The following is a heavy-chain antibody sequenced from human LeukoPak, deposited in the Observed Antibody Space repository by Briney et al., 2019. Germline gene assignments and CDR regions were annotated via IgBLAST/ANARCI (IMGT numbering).Heavy chain of an antibody. J-gene: IGHJ5*02. CDR2: IYSGGST. V-gene: IGHV3-53*01. CDR1: GFTVSSKF. D-gene: IGHD3-10*01. Sequence: PGGSLRLSCAASGFTVSSKFMTWVRQAPGKGLEWVSVIYSGGSTYYADSVKGRFTISRDNSKNTLYLQMNSLRAEDTAVYYCVIWFGELSGSWGQGTLVTVSS. CDR3: VIWFGELSGS.